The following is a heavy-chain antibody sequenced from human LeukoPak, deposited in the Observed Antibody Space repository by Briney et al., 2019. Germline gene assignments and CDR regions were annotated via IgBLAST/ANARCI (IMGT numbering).Heavy chain of an antibody. D-gene: IGHD1-26*01. V-gene: IGHV4-34*01. CDR2: INHSGST. CDR3: AKTAPGSRPGSYYLNY. CDR1: GGSFSGYY. J-gene: IGHJ4*02. Sequence: SETLSLTCAVYGGSFSGYYWSWIRQPPGKGLEWIGEINHSGSTNYNPSLKSRVTISVDTSKNQFSLKLSSVTAEDTAVYYCAKTAPGSRPGSYYLNYWGQGTLVTVSS.